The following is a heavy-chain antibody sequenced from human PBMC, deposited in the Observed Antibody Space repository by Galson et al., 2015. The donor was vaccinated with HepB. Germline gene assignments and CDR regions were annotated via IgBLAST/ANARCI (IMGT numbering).Heavy chain of an antibody. D-gene: IGHD3-9*01. Sequence: SLRLSCAASGFIFSSYAMHWVRQAPGKGLEWVAVISYDGSNKYYADFVKGRFTISRDNSKNTLYLQMNSLRAEDTAVYYCARGEATYDILTGYYNDDAFDIWGQGTMVTVSS. V-gene: IGHV3-30*04. CDR1: GFIFSSYA. CDR3: ARGEATYDILTGYYNDDAFDI. CDR2: ISYDGSNK. J-gene: IGHJ3*02.